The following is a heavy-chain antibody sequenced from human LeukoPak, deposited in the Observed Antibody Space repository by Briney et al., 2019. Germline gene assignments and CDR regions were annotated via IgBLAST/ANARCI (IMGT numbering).Heavy chain of an antibody. CDR1: GGTFSSYA. D-gene: IGHD2-21*01. J-gene: IGHJ5*02. CDR3: ARLCSIRWCLHDWFDP. CDR2: IIPIFGTA. Sequence: SVKVSCKASGGTFSSYAISWVRQAPGQGLEWMGGIIPIFGTANYAQKFQGRVTITADESTSTAYMELSSLRSEDTAVYYCARLCSIRWCLHDWFDPWGQGTLVTVSS. V-gene: IGHV1-69*13.